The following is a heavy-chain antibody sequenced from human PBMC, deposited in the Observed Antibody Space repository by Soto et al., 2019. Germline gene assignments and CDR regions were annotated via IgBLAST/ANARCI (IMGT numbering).Heavy chain of an antibody. CDR3: VAVRKYYRAGSYQNYYCGMDV. V-gene: IGHV4-4*02. Sequence: SETLSLTCAVSGGSISSSNWWSWVRQPPGKGLEWIGEIYHSGSTNYNPSLKSRVTISVDKSKNQFSLKLSSVTAADTAICARVAVRKYYRAGSYQNYYCGMDVWGQGTTVTVSS. CDR1: GGSISSSNW. D-gene: IGHD3-10*01. CDR2: IYHSGST. J-gene: IGHJ6*02.